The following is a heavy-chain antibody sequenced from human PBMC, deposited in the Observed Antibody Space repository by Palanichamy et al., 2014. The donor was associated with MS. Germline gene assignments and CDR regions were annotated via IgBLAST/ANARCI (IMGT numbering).Heavy chain of an antibody. Sequence: VQLVQSGAEVKKPGASVKVSCKASGYTFTGYYMHWVRQAPGQGLEWMGRINPNSGGTNYAQKFQGRVTMTRDTSISTAYMELSRLRSDDTAVYYCARESKPGVYSPTNWFDPWGQGTLVTVSS. J-gene: IGHJ5*02. CDR1: GYTFTGYY. D-gene: IGHD2-15*01. V-gene: IGHV1-2*06. CDR3: ARESKPGVYSPTNWFDP. CDR2: INPNSGGT.